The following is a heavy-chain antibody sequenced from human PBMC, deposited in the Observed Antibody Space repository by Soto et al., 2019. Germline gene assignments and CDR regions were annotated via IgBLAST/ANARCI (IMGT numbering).Heavy chain of an antibody. CDR1: GGSISSYY. J-gene: IGHJ5*02. Sequence: QVQLQESGPGLVKPSETLSLTCTVSGGSISSYYWSWIRQPPGKGLEWIGYIYYSGSTNYNPSLKSRVTISVDTVKNQFSLKLSSVTTADTAVYYCARDSPRHGSVSYGPWGQVNLFTVSS. D-gene: IGHD3-10*01. V-gene: IGHV4-59*01. CDR3: ARDSPRHGSVSYGP. CDR2: IYYSGST.